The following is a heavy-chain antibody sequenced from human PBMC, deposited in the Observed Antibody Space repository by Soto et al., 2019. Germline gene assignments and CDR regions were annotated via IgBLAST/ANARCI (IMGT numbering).Heavy chain of an antibody. CDR2: IYHSGST. Sequence: PSETLSLTCAVSGGSISSGGYSWSWIRQPPGKGLEWIGYIYHSGSTYYNPSLKSRVTISVDRSKNQFSLKLSSVTAADTAVYYCARAPPGDSSSSYWFDPWGQGTLVTASS. CDR3: ARAPPGDSSSSYWFDP. J-gene: IGHJ5*02. CDR1: GGSISSGGYS. V-gene: IGHV4-30-2*01. D-gene: IGHD6-6*01.